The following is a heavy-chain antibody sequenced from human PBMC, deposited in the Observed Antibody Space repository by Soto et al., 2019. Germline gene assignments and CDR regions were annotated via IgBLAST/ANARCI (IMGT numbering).Heavy chain of an antibody. D-gene: IGHD4-17*01. J-gene: IGHJ1*01. V-gene: IGHV3-66*01. CDR3: ARDFVHGDPPADFQH. Sequence: EVQLVESGGGLVQPGGSLRLSCAASGFTVSSNYMRWGRQAPGKGLEWVAVIYSGGSTYYADSLKYRFTISRDNYKNTLYLQLNRLRADDPAVYYCARDFVHGDPPADFQHWGKGPLVTVSS. CDR2: IYSGGST. CDR1: GFTVSSNY.